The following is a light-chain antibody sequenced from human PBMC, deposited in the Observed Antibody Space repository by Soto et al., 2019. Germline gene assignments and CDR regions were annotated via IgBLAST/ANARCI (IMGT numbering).Light chain of an antibody. CDR3: QQYGSSPWWT. J-gene: IGKJ1*01. CDR1: QSVSINY. V-gene: IGKV3-20*01. Sequence: EIVLTQSPGTLSLSPGERATLSCRTSQSVSINYLAWYQQKPGQAPRLLIYGASSRATGIPDRFSGSGSGTDFTLTISRLEPEDFAVHYCQQYGSSPWWTFGQGTKVEIK. CDR2: GAS.